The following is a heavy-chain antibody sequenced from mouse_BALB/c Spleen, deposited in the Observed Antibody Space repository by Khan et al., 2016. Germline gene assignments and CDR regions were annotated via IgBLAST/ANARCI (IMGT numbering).Heavy chain of an antibody. Sequence: EVQLQESGAELVKPGASVKLSCTAAGFNIKDTYMHWMIQRPEQGLEWIGRIDPANDNTKYDPKFQGKATITADTSSNTAYLQLSSLTSEDTAVCYCARSYYDSWFVYWGQGTLVTVSA. D-gene: IGHD2-4*01. V-gene: IGHV14-3*02. CDR2: IDPANDNT. J-gene: IGHJ3*01. CDR3: ARSYYDSWFVY. CDR1: GFNIKDTY.